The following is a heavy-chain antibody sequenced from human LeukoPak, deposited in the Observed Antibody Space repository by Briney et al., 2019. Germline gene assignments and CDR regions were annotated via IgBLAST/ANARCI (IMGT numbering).Heavy chain of an antibody. V-gene: IGHV4-61*01. CDR1: GGSVSSGSYY. CDR2: IYYSGST. D-gene: IGHD3-9*01. CDR3: ARGGKYYDILTGYYGMDV. J-gene: IGHJ6*04. Sequence: SETLSLTCTVSGGSVSSGSYYWSWIRQPPGKGLEWIGYIYYSGSTNYNPSLKSRVTISVDTSKNQFSLKLSSVTAADTAVYYCARGGKYYDILTGYYGMDVCGKGTTVTVSS.